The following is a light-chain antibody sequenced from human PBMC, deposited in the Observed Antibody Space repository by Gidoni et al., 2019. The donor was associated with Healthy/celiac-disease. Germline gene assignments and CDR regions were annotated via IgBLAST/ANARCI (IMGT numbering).Light chain of an antibody. CDR1: QSISSW. V-gene: IGKV1-5*03. Sequence: DIQMTQSPSTLSASVGDRDTITCRASQSISSWLAWYQQKPGKAPKLLIYKASSLESGVPSRFSGSGSGTEFTLTISSLQPDDFATYYCQQYNSYSGLTFGGGTKVEIK. CDR3: QQYNSYSGLT. J-gene: IGKJ4*01. CDR2: KAS.